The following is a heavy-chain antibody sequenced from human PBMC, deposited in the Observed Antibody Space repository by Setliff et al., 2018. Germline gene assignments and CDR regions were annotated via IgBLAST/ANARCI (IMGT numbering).Heavy chain of an antibody. J-gene: IGHJ3*02. Sequence: SETLSLTCTVSGGSISSHYWSWIRQPPGKGLEWIGYIYYSGSTYYNPSLKSRVTISVDTSKNQFSLKLSSVTAADTAVYYCASCSQNYYGSGSYTLDAFDIWGQGTMVTV. CDR2: IYYSGST. D-gene: IGHD3-10*01. CDR1: GGSISSHY. CDR3: ASCSQNYYGSGSYTLDAFDI. V-gene: IGHV4-59*06.